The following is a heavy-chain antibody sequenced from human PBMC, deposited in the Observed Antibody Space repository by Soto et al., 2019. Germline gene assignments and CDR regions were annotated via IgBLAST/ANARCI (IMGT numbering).Heavy chain of an antibody. D-gene: IGHD6-6*01. CDR1: GYTFTSYG. Sequence: ASVKVSCKASGYTFTSYGISWVRQAPGQGLEWMGWISAYNGNTNYAQKLQGRVTMTTDTSTSTAYMELRSLRSDDTAVYYCARVLAARPLYYSYGMDVWGQGTTLTVSS. CDR3: ARVLAARPLYYSYGMDV. J-gene: IGHJ6*02. CDR2: ISAYNGNT. V-gene: IGHV1-18*01.